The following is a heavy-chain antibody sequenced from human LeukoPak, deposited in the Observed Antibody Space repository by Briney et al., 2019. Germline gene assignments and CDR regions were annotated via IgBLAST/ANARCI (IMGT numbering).Heavy chain of an antibody. CDR3: ARALYTSRSYLATFSPTNFDY. D-gene: IGHD6-13*01. CDR2: FHPEDGET. J-gene: IGHJ4*02. V-gene: IGHV1-24*01. CDR1: GYTVTELS. Sequence: ASVKVSCKVSGYTVTELSMHWVRQSPGKGLEWMGGFHPEDGETIYAQKFQGRVTMTEDTSTDTAYMELSSLRSDDTAVYYCARALYTSRSYLATFSPTNFDYWGQGTLVTVSS.